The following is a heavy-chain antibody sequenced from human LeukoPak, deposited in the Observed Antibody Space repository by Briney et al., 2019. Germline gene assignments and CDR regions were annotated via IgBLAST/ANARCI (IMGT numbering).Heavy chain of an antibody. CDR3: ARHSGSYYDPWSDAFDI. Sequence: PSETLSLTSTVSGGSISSYYWSWIRQPPGKGLEWIGYIYYSGSTNYNPSLKSRVTISVDTSKNQFSLKLSSVTAADTAVYYCARHSGSYYDPWSDAFDIWGQGTMVTVSS. J-gene: IGHJ3*02. V-gene: IGHV4-59*01. D-gene: IGHD1-26*01. CDR1: GGSISSYY. CDR2: IYYSGST.